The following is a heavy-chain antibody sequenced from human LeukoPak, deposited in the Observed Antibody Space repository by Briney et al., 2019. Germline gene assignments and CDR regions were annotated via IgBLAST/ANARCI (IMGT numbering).Heavy chain of an antibody. Sequence: SETLSLTCSVFGASISSYYWSWIRQPPGKGLEWIGYIYYSGSTNYNPSLKSRVTISLDTSKNQFSLTLSSVTAADTAVYYCARGGFRDSFDSWGQGTLVTVSS. V-gene: IGHV4-59*13. D-gene: IGHD3-10*01. CDR2: IYYSGST. CDR3: ARGGFRDSFDS. J-gene: IGHJ4*02. CDR1: GASISSYY.